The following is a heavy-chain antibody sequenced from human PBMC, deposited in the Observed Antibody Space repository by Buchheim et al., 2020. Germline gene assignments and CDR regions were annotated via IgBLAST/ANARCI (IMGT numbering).Heavy chain of an antibody. CDR3: ASDFSGWYYFDL. J-gene: IGHJ4*02. D-gene: IGHD6-19*01. CDR2: ITSGGFTT. Sequence: EAQLVESGGGLVQPGGSLRISCAASDFDFSSYDMNWVRQAPGKGLEWVAFITSGGFTTYYVDSLEGRFTISRDNAENSLFLQMNSLRAEDTGVYYCASDFSGWYYFDLWGQGT. CDR1: DFDFSSYD. V-gene: IGHV3-48*03.